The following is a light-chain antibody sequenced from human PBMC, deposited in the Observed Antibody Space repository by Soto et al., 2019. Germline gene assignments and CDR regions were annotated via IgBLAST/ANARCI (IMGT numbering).Light chain of an antibody. V-gene: IGKV3-11*01. CDR1: QSVSGNY. Sequence: EVVMTQSPGTLSLSPGEAATPSCRASQSVSGNYLAWYQQKPGQAPRLLIYDASNRATGIPARFSGSGSGTDFTLTISSLEPEDFAVYYCQQRSRTFGHGTKVDIK. J-gene: IGKJ1*01. CDR2: DAS. CDR3: QQRSRT.